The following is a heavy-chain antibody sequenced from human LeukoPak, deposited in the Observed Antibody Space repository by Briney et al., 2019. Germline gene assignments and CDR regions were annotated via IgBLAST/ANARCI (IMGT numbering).Heavy chain of an antibody. V-gene: IGHV4-39*07. J-gene: IGHJ4*02. Sequence: PSETLSLTCTVSGGSMSDSRYYWGWVRQAPGKGLEWIGEINHSGSTNYNPSLKSRVTISVDTSKNQFSLKLSSVTAADTAVYYCARGLNCYGSGSYYGYWGQGTLVTVSS. CDR1: GGSMSDSRYY. D-gene: IGHD3-10*01. CDR3: ARGLNCYGSGSYYGY. CDR2: INHSGST.